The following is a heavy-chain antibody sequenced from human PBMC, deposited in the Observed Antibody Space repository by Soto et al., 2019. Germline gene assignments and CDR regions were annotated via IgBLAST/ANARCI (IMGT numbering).Heavy chain of an antibody. V-gene: IGHV1-69*04. CDR2: FIPVVGMA. D-gene: IGHD1-1*01. CDR3: ANGHDNYFYYGMDV. Sequence: QVQLVQSGSEVRKPGFSLKVSCKTSGGTLSSFAISWVRQAPGQGLEWVGTFIPVVGMAKYGQNFQGRVTITADQSTNTLFMELSSLRYDDTAIYYCANGHDNYFYYGMDVWGQGTTVTVSS. CDR1: GGTLSSFA. J-gene: IGHJ6*02.